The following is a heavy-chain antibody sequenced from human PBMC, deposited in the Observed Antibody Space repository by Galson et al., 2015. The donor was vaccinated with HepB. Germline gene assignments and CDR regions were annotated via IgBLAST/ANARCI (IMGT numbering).Heavy chain of an antibody. CDR1: GFTFSSYG. CDR3: ARDRSTVTTVSYFAY. CDR2: IWYDGSNK. V-gene: IGHV3-33*01. J-gene: IGHJ4*02. D-gene: IGHD4-17*01. Sequence: SLRLSCAASGFTFSSYGMHWVRQAPGKGLEWVAVIWYDGSNKYYADSVKGRFTISRDNSKNTLYLQMNSLRAEDTAVYYCARDRSTVTTVSYFAYWGQGTLVTVSS.